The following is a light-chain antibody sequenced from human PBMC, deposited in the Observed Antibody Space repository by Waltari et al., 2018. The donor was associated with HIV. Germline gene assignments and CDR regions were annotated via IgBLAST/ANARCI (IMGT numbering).Light chain of an antibody. CDR2: DVS. CDR3: SSYTSSSTRV. V-gene: IGLV2-14*01. CDR1: SSDVVHYTY. Sequence: SPLTQLASVSGSPRQSITTSSSVPSSDVVHYTYFSWYQQHPGQAPNLTIYDVSNRPSGVSNRFSGSKSGNTASLTISGLQTEDEADYYCSSYTSSSTRVFGTGTKVTVL. J-gene: IGLJ1*01.